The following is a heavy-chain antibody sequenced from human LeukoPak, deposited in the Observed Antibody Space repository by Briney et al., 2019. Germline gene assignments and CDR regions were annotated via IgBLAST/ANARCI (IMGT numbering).Heavy chain of an antibody. Sequence: TSETLSLTCTVSGYSISSGYYWGWIRQPPGKGLEWSGSIYHSGSTYYNPSLKSRVTISVDTSKNQFCLKLSSVTAADTAVYYCARGILGRNTRWFDPWGQGTLVTVSS. V-gene: IGHV4-38-2*02. CDR3: ARGILGRNTRWFDP. CDR1: GYSISSGYY. CDR2: IYHSGST. D-gene: IGHD1-14*01. J-gene: IGHJ5*02.